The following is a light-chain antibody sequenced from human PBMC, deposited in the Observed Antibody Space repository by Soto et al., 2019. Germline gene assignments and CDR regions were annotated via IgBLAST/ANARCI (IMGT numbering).Light chain of an antibody. Sequence: QSALTQPASVSGSPGQSITISCTGTSSDVGGYNYVSWYQHHPGKAPKLIICEVSNRPPGVSNRFSGSKSGNTASLTISGLQAEDEADYYCSSYTSISTWVFGGGTKVTVL. J-gene: IGLJ3*02. V-gene: IGLV2-14*01. CDR3: SSYTSISTWV. CDR2: EVS. CDR1: SSDVGGYNY.